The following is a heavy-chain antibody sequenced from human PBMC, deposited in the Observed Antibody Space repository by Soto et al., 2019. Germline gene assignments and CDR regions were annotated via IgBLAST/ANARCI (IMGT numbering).Heavy chain of an antibody. CDR3: ARDPSYGDYYYGMDV. CDR1: GGSISSGDYY. V-gene: IGHV4-30-4*01. D-gene: IGHD4-17*01. J-gene: IGHJ6*02. Sequence: SETLSLPSTVSGGSISSGDYYWSWIRQPPGKGLEWIGYIYYSGSTYYNPSLKSRVTISVDTSKNQFSLRLSSVTAADTAVYYCARDPSYGDYYYGMDVWGQGTTVTVSS. CDR2: IYYSGST.